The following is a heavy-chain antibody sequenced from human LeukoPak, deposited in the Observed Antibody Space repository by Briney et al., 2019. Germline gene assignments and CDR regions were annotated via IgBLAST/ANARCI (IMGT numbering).Heavy chain of an antibody. Sequence: GGSLRLSCAASGFTFSSYWMSWVRQAPGKGLEWISGISGSGASTYYADSVTGRFTISRDNSRNTLYLQMNSLRGDDTAVYYCAKDVGKWESLHFFDYWGQGTLVTVSS. D-gene: IGHD1-26*01. CDR3: AKDVGKWESLHFFDY. V-gene: IGHV3-23*01. J-gene: IGHJ4*02. CDR1: GFTFSSYW. CDR2: ISGSGAST.